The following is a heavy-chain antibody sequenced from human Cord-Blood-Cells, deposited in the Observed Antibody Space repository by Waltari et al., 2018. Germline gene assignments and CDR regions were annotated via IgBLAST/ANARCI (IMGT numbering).Heavy chain of an antibody. CDR3: ARGKTSSSWFDY. J-gene: IGHJ4*02. CDR1: GGSFSGYY. V-gene: IGHV4-34*01. Sequence: QVQLQQWGAGLLKHSETLSLTCAVYGGSFSGYYWSWIRQPPGKGLEWIGEINHSGSTNYNPSLKSRVTISVDTSKNQFSLKLSSVTAADTAVYYCARGKTSSSWFDYWGQGTLVTVSS. CDR2: INHSGST. D-gene: IGHD6-13*01.